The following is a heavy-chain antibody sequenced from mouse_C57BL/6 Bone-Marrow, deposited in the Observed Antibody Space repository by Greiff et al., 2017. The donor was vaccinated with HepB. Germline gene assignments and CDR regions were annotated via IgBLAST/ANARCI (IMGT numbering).Heavy chain of an antibody. CDR1: GFTFSDYG. Sequence: DVHLVESGGGLVKPGGSLKLSCAASGFTFSDYGMHWVRQAPEKGLEWVAYISSGSSTIYYADTVKGRFTISRDNAKNTLFLQMTSLRSEDTAMYYCARTNYYGSSSYYFDYWGQGTTLTVSS. D-gene: IGHD1-1*01. J-gene: IGHJ2*01. V-gene: IGHV5-17*01. CDR3: ARTNYYGSSSYYFDY. CDR2: ISSGSSTI.